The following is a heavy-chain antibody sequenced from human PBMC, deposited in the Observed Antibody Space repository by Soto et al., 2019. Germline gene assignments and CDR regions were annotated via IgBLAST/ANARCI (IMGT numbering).Heavy chain of an antibody. Sequence: PSETLSLTCPVSGGSSSSGDYYWSWIRQPPGKGLEWIGYIYYSGSTYYNPSLKSRVTISVDTSKNQFSLKLSSVTAADTAVYYCTRGGYSLYYYYGMDVWGQGTTVTVSS. V-gene: IGHV4-30-4*01. J-gene: IGHJ6*02. D-gene: IGHD4-4*01. CDR3: TRGGYSLYYYYGMDV. CDR2: IYYSGST. CDR1: GGSSSSGDYY.